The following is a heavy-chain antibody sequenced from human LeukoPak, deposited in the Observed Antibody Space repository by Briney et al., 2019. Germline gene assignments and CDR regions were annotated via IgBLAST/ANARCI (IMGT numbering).Heavy chain of an antibody. CDR2: ISGSGGST. CDR3: AKVAHAYCGGDCYEGYFDY. Sequence: GGSLRLSCAASGFTFSSYAMSWVRQAPGKGLEWVSAISGSGGSTYYADSVKGRFTISRDNSKNTLYLQKNSLRAEDTAVYYCAKVAHAYCGGDCYEGYFDYWGQGTLVTVSS. V-gene: IGHV3-23*01. CDR1: GFTFSSYA. D-gene: IGHD2-21*02. J-gene: IGHJ4*02.